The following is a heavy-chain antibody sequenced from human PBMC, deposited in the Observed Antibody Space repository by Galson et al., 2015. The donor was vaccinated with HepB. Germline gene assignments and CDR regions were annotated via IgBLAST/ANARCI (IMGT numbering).Heavy chain of an antibody. V-gene: IGHV1-2*04. CDR3: ASGARSIDDGDDENYFDY. Sequence: SVKVSCKASGYIFTDYYIHWVRRAPGQGLEWMGWINPNSGGTKYPQKFQGWVTMTRDTSISTAYMVLSRLTSDDTAVYYCASGARSIDDGDDENYFDYWGQGTLVTVSS. CDR2: INPNSGGT. D-gene: IGHD4-17*01. CDR1: GYIFTDYY. J-gene: IGHJ4*02.